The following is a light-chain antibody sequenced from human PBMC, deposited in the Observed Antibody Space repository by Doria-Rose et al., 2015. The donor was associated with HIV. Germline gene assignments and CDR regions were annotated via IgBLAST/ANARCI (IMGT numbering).Light chain of an antibody. J-gene: IGKJ1*01. V-gene: IGKV3-20*01. Sequence: EIVLTQSPSTLSLSPGERATLSCRASQSFSSTYSAWYQQKPGQAPSLLIYDGSTRATGIPDRFSASGSGTDFTLTINRLEPEDFALYYCHQYGTSWTFGQGTKVEI. CDR1: QSFSSTY. CDR2: DGS. CDR3: HQYGTSWT.